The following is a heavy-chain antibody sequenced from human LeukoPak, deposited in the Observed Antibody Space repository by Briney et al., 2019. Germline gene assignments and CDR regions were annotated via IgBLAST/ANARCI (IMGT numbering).Heavy chain of an antibody. D-gene: IGHD3-22*01. Sequence: SETLSLTCTVSGASVSSGSYSWNWIRQPPGKGLEWIGYMFYRGSTNYNPSLKSRVTISVDTSKNQFSLKLSSVTAADTAVYYCARTFYYESSDYYYYAFDIWGQGTMVTVSS. CDR3: ARTFYYESSDYYYYAFDI. J-gene: IGHJ3*02. CDR2: MFYRGST. V-gene: IGHV4-61*01. CDR1: GASVSSGSYS.